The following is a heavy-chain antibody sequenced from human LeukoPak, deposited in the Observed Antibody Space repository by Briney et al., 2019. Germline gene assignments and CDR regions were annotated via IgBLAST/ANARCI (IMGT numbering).Heavy chain of an antibody. Sequence: SETLSLTCAVYGGSFSGYYWSWIRQPPGKGLEWIGEINHSGSTNYNPSLKSRVTISVDTSKNQFSLKLSSVTAADTAVYYCARLGYRDIYCSGGSCYGWFDPWGQGTLVTVSS. D-gene: IGHD2-15*01. CDR3: ARLGYRDIYCSGGSCYGWFDP. CDR2: INHSGST. J-gene: IGHJ5*02. V-gene: IGHV4-34*01. CDR1: GGSFSGYY.